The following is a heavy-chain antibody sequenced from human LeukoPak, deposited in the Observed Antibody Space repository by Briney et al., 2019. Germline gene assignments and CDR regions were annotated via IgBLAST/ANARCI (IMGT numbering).Heavy chain of an antibody. J-gene: IGHJ4*02. V-gene: IGHV3-30*18. D-gene: IGHD6-13*01. CDR1: GFTFSSYG. CDR2: ISYDGSNK. Sequence: PGGSLRLSCAASGFTFSSYGMHWVRQAPGKGLEWVAVISYDGSNKYYADSVKGRFTISRDNSKNTLYLQMNSLRAEDTAVYYCAKDGSSSWYVPFDYWGQGTLVTVSS. CDR3: AKDGSSSWYVPFDY.